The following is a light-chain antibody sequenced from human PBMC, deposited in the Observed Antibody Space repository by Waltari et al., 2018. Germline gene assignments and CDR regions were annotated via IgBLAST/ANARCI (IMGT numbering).Light chain of an antibody. CDR3: CSYAGSSWV. Sequence: QSALTQPASVSGSPGQSITISCTGTSSDVGSYNLVSWYQQHPGKAPKLMIYEGSKRPSGVSNRFSGCKSGNTASLTISGLQAEDETDYYCCSYAGSSWVFGGGTKLTVL. V-gene: IGLV2-23*01. CDR1: SSDVGSYNL. J-gene: IGLJ3*02. CDR2: EGS.